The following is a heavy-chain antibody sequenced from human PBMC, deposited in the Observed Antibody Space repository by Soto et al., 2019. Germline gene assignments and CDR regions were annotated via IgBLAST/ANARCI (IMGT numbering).Heavy chain of an antibody. D-gene: IGHD2-15*01. CDR3: AKAGFYCSGGNCYYFDY. Sequence: SGGSLRLSCAASGFTFSSDAMSWVRQAPGKGLEWVSAISGSGGRTHYADSVKGRFTISRDNSKNTLYLQMNSLRAEDTAVYYWAKAGFYCSGGNCYYFDYGGKGTLVTVSS. CDR1: GFTFSSDA. J-gene: IGHJ4*02. CDR2: ISGSGGRT. V-gene: IGHV3-23*01.